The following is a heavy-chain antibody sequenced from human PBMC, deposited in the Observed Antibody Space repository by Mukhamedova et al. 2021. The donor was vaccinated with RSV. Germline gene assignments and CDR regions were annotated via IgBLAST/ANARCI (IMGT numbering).Heavy chain of an antibody. CDR1: SGYY. D-gene: IGHD1-7*01. V-gene: IGHV4-34*01. J-gene: IGHJ4*02. CDR3: ARVITGTAID. Sequence: SGYYWSWIRQPPGKGLEWIGEINHSGSTNYNPSLKSRVIISVDTSKNQFSLKLSSVTAADTAVYYCARVITGTAIDWGQGTLVTV. CDR2: INHSGST.